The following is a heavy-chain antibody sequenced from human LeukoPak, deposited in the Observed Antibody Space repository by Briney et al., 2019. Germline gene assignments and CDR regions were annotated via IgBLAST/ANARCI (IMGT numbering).Heavy chain of an antibody. CDR2: INPNSGGT. J-gene: IGHJ6*03. Sequence: VASVKVSCKASGYTFSGYFIYWMRQAPGQGLEWMGWINPNSGGTHFAQKVQGRVTMTRDTSISTAYMELISLRSDDTAVYYCARDLRYSSGWSASGMDVWGKGTTVTISS. CDR3: ARDLRYSSGWSASGMDV. CDR1: GYTFSGYF. V-gene: IGHV1-2*02. D-gene: IGHD6-19*01.